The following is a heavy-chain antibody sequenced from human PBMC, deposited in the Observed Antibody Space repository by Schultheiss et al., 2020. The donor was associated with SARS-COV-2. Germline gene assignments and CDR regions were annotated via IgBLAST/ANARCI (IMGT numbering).Heavy chain of an antibody. J-gene: IGHJ4*02. V-gene: IGHV4-59*01. CDR2: IYYSGST. CDR1: GGSISSYY. CDR3: ARDRGNNWNAGPFDY. D-gene: IGHD1-1*01. Sequence: SETLSLTCTVSGGSISSYYWSWIRQPPGKGLEWIGYIYYSGSTNYNPSLKSRVTISVDTSKNQFSLKLSSVTAADTAVYYYARDRGNNWNAGPFDYWGQGTLVTVAS.